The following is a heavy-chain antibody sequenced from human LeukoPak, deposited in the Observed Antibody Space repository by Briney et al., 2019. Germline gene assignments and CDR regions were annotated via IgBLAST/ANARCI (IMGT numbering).Heavy chain of an antibody. CDR2: ISSNGGST. D-gene: IGHD6-13*01. CDR1: GFTFSSYA. CDR3: VQPNSSSWYASEYFQH. V-gene: IGHV3-64D*06. Sequence: GGSLRLSCSASGFTFSSYAMHWVRQAPGKGLEYVSAISSNGGSTYYADSVKGRFTISRDNSKNMLYLQMSSLRAEDTAVYYCVQPNSSSWYASEYFQHWGQGTLVTVSS. J-gene: IGHJ1*01.